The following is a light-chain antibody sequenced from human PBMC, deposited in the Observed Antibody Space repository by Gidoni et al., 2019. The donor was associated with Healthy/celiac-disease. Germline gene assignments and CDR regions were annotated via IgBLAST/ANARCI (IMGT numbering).Light chain of an antibody. CDR2: KAS. Sequence: DIQMTQSPSTLSASVGARVTITCVASPVISSLVALYQQKPVTAPKLLIYKASSLKSSVPSRFRGSGSATVFTLTISSLQPDDFATYYYQQYNRSSGTFGQGTQVEIK. V-gene: IGKV1-5*03. CDR3: QQYNRSSGT. J-gene: IGKJ1*01. CDR1: PVISSL.